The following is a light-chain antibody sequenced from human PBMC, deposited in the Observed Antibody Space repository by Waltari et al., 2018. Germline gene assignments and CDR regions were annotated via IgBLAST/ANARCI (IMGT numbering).Light chain of an antibody. J-gene: IGLJ2*01. V-gene: IGLV2-8*01. Sequence: QSALTQPPSASGSPGQSATTSCIATNHDTGLYNPVTWYQQHPGKAPKFIIFEVNKRPSGVPDRFSGSKSGNTASLTVSGLQAEDEADYYCTSYGGDNNIVIFGGGTKLTVL. CDR1: NHDTGLYNP. CDR3: TSYGGDNNIVI. CDR2: EVN.